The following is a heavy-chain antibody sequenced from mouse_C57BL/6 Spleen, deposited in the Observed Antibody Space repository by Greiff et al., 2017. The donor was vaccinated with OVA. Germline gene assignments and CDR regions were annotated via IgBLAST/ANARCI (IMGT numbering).Heavy chain of an antibody. J-gene: IGHJ3*01. CDR3: ARDSSGYIFAY. CDR2: ISSGSSTI. D-gene: IGHD3-2*02. CDR1: GFTFSDYG. V-gene: IGHV5-17*01. Sequence: DVKLVESGGGLVKPGGSLKLSCAASGFTFSDYGMHWVRQAPEKGLEWVAYISSGSSTIYYADTVKGRFTISRDNAKNTLFLQMTSLRSEDTAMYYCARDSSGYIFAYWGQGTLVTVSA.